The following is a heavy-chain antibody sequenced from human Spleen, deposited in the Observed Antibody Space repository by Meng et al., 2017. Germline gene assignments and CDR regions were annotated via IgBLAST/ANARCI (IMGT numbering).Heavy chain of an antibody. CDR3: ARVLRSTRHFDY. V-gene: IGHV4-31*03. Sequence: QVQLQESGPGLVKPSQTLSLTCTASGASISRIGYYWSGIRQHPGKGLEWVGYIYYTGNTNYNPSLNSRLTISVDMSKNQFSLKLSSVTAADTAVYYCARVLRSTRHFDYWGQGALVTVSS. J-gene: IGHJ4*02. CDR1: GASISRIGYY. CDR2: IYYTGNT.